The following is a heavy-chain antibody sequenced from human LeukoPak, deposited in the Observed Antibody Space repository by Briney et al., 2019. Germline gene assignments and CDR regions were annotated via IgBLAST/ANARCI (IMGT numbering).Heavy chain of an antibody. V-gene: IGHV4-34*01. Sequence: PSETLSLTCAVYGGFFSGYYWSWIRQPPGKGLEWIGEINHSGSTNYNPSLKSRVTISVDTSKNQFSLKLSSVTAADTAVYYCARGIRGESSWFDYWGQGTLVTVSS. CDR1: GGFFSGYY. CDR2: INHSGST. CDR3: ARGIRGESSWFDY. J-gene: IGHJ4*02. D-gene: IGHD3-16*01.